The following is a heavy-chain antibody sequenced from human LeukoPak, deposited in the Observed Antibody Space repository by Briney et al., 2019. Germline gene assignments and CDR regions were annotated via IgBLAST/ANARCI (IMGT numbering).Heavy chain of an antibody. D-gene: IGHD6-6*01. Sequence: SSETLSLTCAVYGGSFSGYYWSWIRQPPGKGLEWIGEINHSGSTNYNPSLKSRVTISVDTSKNQFSLKLSSVTAADTAVYYCARGSSSSFDYWGQGTLVTVSS. V-gene: IGHV4-34*01. CDR2: INHSGST. J-gene: IGHJ4*02. CDR3: ARGSSSSFDY. CDR1: GGSFSGYY.